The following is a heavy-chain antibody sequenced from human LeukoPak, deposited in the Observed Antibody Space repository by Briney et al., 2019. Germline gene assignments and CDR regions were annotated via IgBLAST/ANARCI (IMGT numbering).Heavy chain of an antibody. J-gene: IGHJ4*02. CDR2: MNPYSTNT. CDR3: ARATRGDLLSEF. V-gene: IGHV1-8*01. CDR1: GYTFANYD. D-gene: IGHD2/OR15-2a*01. Sequence: ASVKVSCKTSGYTFANYDITWVRQAPGRGREWMGWMNPYSTNTGYARQFQGRLSMTRDISITTAYMELSSLSSEDTAVYYCARATRGDLLSEFWGQGSLITVSS.